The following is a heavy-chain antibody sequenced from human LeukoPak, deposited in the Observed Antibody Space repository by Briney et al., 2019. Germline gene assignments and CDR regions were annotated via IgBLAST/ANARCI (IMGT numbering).Heavy chain of an antibody. CDR2: INPSGGTT. CDR1: GYTFTSYH. CDR3: ARGVYSHGYDY. D-gene: IGHD5-18*01. V-gene: IGHV1-46*01. Sequence: ASVKVSCKASGYTFTSYHMHWVRQAPGQGLEWMGIINPSGGTTNYAQKFRGRVTMTRDMSTSTVYMELSSLRSEDTAVYYCARGVYSHGYDYWGQGTLVTVSS. J-gene: IGHJ4*02.